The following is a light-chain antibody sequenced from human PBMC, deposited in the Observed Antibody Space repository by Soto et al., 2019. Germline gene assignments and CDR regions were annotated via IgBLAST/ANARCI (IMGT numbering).Light chain of an antibody. CDR1: QGISSSY. Sequence: EIVLTPSPGILSLSPGERATLSCRARQGISSSYLDWYQQRPGQAPRLLIYDASTRATGIPDRFSGSGYGTDFTLTISRLEPEDFAVYYCQQYGSSLTLGGETKVEIK. V-gene: IGKV3-20*01. CDR2: DAS. J-gene: IGKJ4*01. CDR3: QQYGSSLT.